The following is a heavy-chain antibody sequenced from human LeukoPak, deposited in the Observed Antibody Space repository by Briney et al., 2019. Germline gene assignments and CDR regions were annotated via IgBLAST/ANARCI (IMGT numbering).Heavy chain of an antibody. CDR3: APLDGSGWTPFDY. Sequence: GSLRLSCAASGFTFSSYAMSWIRQPPGKGLEWIGEINHSGSTNYNPSLKSRVTISVDTSKNQFSLKLSSVTAADTAVYYCAPLDGSGWTPFDYWGQGTLVTVSS. CDR1: GFTFSSYA. CDR2: INHSGST. D-gene: IGHD6-19*01. V-gene: IGHV4-34*08. J-gene: IGHJ4*02.